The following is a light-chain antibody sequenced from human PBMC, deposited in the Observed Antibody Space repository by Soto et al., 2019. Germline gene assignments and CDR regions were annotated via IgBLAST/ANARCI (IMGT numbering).Light chain of an antibody. Sequence: EIVLTQSPGTLVLFPGGRATVSCTASQSLNFNFLGWYQKKSGQAPRLLIYAASTRATGIPDRFSGSGSGTDFTLTISRLEPEDFAVYYCQQFATSPLTFGGGTTVDIK. CDR2: AAS. CDR3: QQFATSPLT. CDR1: QSLNFNF. J-gene: IGKJ4*01. V-gene: IGKV3-20*01.